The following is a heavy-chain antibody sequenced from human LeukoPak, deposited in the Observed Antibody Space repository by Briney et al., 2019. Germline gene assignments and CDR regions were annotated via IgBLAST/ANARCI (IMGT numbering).Heavy chain of an antibody. J-gene: IGHJ5*02. D-gene: IGHD3-22*01. CDR2: ISSSSSYI. Sequence: EGSLRLSCAASGFTFSSYSMNWVRQAPGKGLEWVSSISSSSSYIYYADSVKGRFTISRDNAKNSLYLQMNSLRAEDTAVYYCARGYSTYYYDSSGSYNWFDPWGQGTLVTVSS. V-gene: IGHV3-21*01. CDR3: ARGYSTYYYDSSGSYNWFDP. CDR1: GFTFSSYS.